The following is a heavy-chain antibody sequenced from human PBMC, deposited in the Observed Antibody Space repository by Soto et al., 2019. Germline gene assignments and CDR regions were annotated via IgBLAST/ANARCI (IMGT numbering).Heavy chain of an antibody. D-gene: IGHD6-13*01. Sequence: GGSLRLSCAASGFTFSSYGMHWVRQAPGKGLEWVAVIWYDGSNKYYADSVKGRFTISRDNSKNTLYLQMNSLRAEDTAVYYCAREGYSSSRYYFDYWGQGTLGTVSA. CDR3: AREGYSSSRYYFDY. CDR1: GFTFSSYG. J-gene: IGHJ4*02. CDR2: IWYDGSNK. V-gene: IGHV3-33*01.